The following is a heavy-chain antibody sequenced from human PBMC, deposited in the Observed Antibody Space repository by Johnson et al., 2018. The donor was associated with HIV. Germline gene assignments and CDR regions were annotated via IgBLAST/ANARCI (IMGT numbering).Heavy chain of an antibody. CDR1: GFTFDDYG. CDR3: TTAGLRYFDWFTVAFDI. CDR2: IKSKTDGGTT. V-gene: IGHV3-15*01. J-gene: IGHJ3*02. D-gene: IGHD3-9*01. Sequence: VQLVESGGGVVRPGGSLRLSCAASGFTFDDYGMSWVRQAPGKGLEWVGRIKSKTDGGTTDYAAPVKGRFTISRDDSKNTLYLQMNSLKTEDTAVYYCTTAGLRYFDWFTVAFDIWGQGTMVTVSS.